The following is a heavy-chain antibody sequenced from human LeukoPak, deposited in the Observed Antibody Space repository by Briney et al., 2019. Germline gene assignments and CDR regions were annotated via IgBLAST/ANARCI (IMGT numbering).Heavy chain of an antibody. CDR3: TRGFNGEDS. D-gene: IGHD3-10*01. J-gene: IGHJ4*02. V-gene: IGHV1-8*01. CDR1: GYTFSDYD. CDR2: MKPKSGNT. Sequence: ASVKVSCKASGYTFSDYDINWFRQATGQGPEWMGWMKPKSGNTGYAQKFQGRVTMTRNTSISTAFMELSSLRCDDTAVYYCTRGFNGEDSWGQGTRVTISS.